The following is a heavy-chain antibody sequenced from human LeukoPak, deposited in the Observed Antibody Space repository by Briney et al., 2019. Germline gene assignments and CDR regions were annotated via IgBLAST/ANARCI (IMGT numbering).Heavy chain of an antibody. CDR1: DGSISSYY. V-gene: IGHV4-59*01. Sequence: SETLSLTCTVSDGSISSYYWSWIRQPPGKGLEWIGYISYSGSTNYNPSLKSRVTISVDTSKNQFSLKLSSVTAADTAVYYCAREREFSSSWYYFDYWGQGTLVTVSS. D-gene: IGHD6-13*01. CDR3: AREREFSSSWYYFDY. J-gene: IGHJ4*02. CDR2: ISYSGST.